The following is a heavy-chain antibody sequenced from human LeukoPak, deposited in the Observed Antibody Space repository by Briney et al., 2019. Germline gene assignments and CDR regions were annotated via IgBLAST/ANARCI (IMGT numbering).Heavy chain of an antibody. CDR1: GSSISSGSYY. J-gene: IGHJ4*02. Sequence: SETLSLTCTVSGSSISSGSYYFNWIRQPAGKGLEWIGRIYTSGTTNYNPSLKSRVSISVDTSKNQFSLRLSSVTAADTAVYYCARCLGGRCDYFDYWGQGTLVTVSS. CDR3: ARCLGGRCDYFDY. D-gene: IGHD3-16*01. V-gene: IGHV4-61*02. CDR2: IYTSGTT.